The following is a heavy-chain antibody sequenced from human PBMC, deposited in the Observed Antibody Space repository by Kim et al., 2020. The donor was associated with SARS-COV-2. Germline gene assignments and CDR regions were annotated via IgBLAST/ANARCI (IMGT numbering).Heavy chain of an antibody. CDR3: ARGRGGSRYFDF. D-gene: IGHD3-10*01. CDR2: INHSGST. V-gene: IGHV4-34*01. CDR1: GGSFSGYY. Sequence: SETLSLTCAVYGGSFSGYYWSWIRQPPGKGLEWIGEINHSGSTNYNPSLKSRVTISVDTSKNQFSLKLSSVTAADTAVYYCARGRGGSRYFDFWGQGTLVTVSS. J-gene: IGHJ4*02.